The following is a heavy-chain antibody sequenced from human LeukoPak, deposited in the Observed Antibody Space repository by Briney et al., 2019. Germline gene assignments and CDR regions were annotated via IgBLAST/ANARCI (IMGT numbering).Heavy chain of an antibody. D-gene: IGHD4-23*01. V-gene: IGHV4-30-2*01. CDR2: IYHSGST. CDR3: ARPRDYGGTVDY. CDR1: GGSISSGGYS. J-gene: IGHJ4*02. Sequence: PSETLSLTCAVSGGSISSGGYSWSWIRQPPGKGLEWIGYIYHSGSTYYNPSLKSRVTISVDTSKNQFSLKLSSVTAADTAVYYCARPRDYGGTVDYWGQGTLVTVSS.